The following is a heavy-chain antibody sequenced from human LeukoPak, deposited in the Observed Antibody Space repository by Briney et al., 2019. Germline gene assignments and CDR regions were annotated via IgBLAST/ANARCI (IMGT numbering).Heavy chain of an antibody. CDR1: GFTFSSYW. V-gene: IGHV3-7*03. Sequence: PGGSLRLSCAASGFTFSSYWMSWVRQAPGKGLEWVANIKQDGTEKYYADSVKGQFTISRDNAKNSLYLQMNSLRAEDTAVYYCARVGNVLRYFDWLNPPLDFDYWGQGTLVTVSS. CDR2: IKQDGTEK. CDR3: ARVGNVLRYFDWLNPPLDFDY. D-gene: IGHD3-9*01. J-gene: IGHJ4*02.